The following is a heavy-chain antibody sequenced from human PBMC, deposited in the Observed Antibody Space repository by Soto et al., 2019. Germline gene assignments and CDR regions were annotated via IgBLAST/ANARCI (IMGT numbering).Heavy chain of an antibody. CDR3: ARLRRSWQSDL. D-gene: IGHD2-21*02. CDR1: GYSFKTSD. Sequence: QEQLVQSGTEVKKPGASVKVSCEALGYSFKTSDISWVRQAAGQGLEWMGWMNPNSGNTGYAHKFQGRVSMTRDTSVDTVYMVLSSLRSDDTAVYYCARLRRSWQSDLWGQGTLVTVSS. J-gene: IGHJ1*01. V-gene: IGHV1-8*01. CDR2: MNPNSGNT.